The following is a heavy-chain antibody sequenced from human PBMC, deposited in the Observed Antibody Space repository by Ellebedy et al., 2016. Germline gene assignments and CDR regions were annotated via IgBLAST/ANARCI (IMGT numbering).Heavy chain of an antibody. D-gene: IGHD1-1*01. CDR1: GFTFSSYS. V-gene: IGHV3-7*03. Sequence: GESLKISCAASGFTFSSYSMIWVRQAPGKGLEWVASIKEDGSAKYYVDSVKGRFTLSRDNAKNSLYLQMNSLRAEDTAVYYCARVALAGRGMDDWGQGTTVTVSS. CDR2: IKEDGSAK. CDR3: ARVALAGRGMDD. J-gene: IGHJ6*02.